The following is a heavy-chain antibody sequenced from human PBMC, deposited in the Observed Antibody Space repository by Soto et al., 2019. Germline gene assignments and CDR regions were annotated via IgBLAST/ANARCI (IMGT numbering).Heavy chain of an antibody. CDR3: ARPSPSHCGGDCYSVFDY. CDR2: IYYSGNT. V-gene: IGHV4-39*01. Sequence: QLQLQESGPGLVKPSETLSLTCTVSGGSIRSSSYYWGWIRQPPGKGLEWIGSIYYSGNTYYNPSLKSRVTISVDTSKNQFSLNLRSVTAADTAVYYCARPSPSHCGGDCYSVFDYWGQGTLVTVSS. D-gene: IGHD2-21*02. CDR1: GGSIRSSSYY. J-gene: IGHJ4*02.